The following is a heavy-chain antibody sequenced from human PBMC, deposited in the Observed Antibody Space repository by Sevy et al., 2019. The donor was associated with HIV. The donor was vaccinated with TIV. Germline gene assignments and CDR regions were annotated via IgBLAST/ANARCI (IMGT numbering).Heavy chain of an antibody. V-gene: IGHV1-24*01. D-gene: IGHD3-9*01. CDR3: ATGDDILTGGEYDY. J-gene: IGHJ4*02. CDR1: GYTLTELS. Sequence: ASVKVSYKVSGYTLTELSMHWVRQAPGKGLEWMGGFDPEDGETIYAQKFQGRVTMTEDTSTDTAYMELSSLRSEDTAVYYCATGDDILTGGEYDYWGQGTLVTVSS. CDR2: FDPEDGET.